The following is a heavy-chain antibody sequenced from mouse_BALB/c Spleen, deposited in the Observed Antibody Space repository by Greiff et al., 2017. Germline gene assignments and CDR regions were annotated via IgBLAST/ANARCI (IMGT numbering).Heavy chain of an antibody. CDR3: SIYYGYDGGAMDN. CDR1: GFNIKDYY. CDR2: IDPENGDT. Sequence: VQLKESGAELVSSGASVKLSCTASGFNIKDYYMHWVKQRPEQGLEWIGWIDPENGDTEYAPKFQGKATMTADTSSNTAYLPLSSLTSEDTAVYYCSIYYGYDGGAMDNWGQGTSVSVAS. V-gene: IGHV14-4*02. J-gene: IGHJ4*01. D-gene: IGHD2-2*01.